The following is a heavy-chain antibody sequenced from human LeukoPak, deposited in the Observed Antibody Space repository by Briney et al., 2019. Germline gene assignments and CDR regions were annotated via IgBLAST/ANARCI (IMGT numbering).Heavy chain of an antibody. D-gene: IGHD6-13*01. J-gene: IGHJ6*02. CDR3: ARGSSIAAAGDYYYYGMDV. CDR2: IEQDGSEK. V-gene: IGHV3-7*01. Sequence: GGSLRLSCAASGFTFSSYWMSWVRQAPGKGLEWVANIEQDGSEKYYVDSVKGRFTISRDNTKNSLYLQMNSLRAEDTAVYYCARGSSIAAAGDYYYYGMDVWGQGTTVTVSS. CDR1: GFTFSSYW.